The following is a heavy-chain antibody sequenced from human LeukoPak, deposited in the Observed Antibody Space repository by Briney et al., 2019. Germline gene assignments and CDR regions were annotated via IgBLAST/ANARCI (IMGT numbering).Heavy chain of an antibody. CDR2: INSSGSTI. Sequence: GGSLRLSCAASGFPFSSYSMNWVRQAPGKGLEWVSYINSSGSTIYYADSMKGRITIARDNAKHSLYLQMNSLRAEDTADYYWARDPVYYDSSGFDYWGQGTLVT. CDR3: ARDPVYYDSSGFDY. D-gene: IGHD3-22*01. J-gene: IGHJ4*01. V-gene: IGHV3-48*01. CDR1: GFPFSSYS.